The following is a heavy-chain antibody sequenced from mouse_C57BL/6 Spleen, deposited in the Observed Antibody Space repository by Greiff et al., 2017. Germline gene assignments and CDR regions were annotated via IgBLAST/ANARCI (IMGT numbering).Heavy chain of an antibody. CDR2: INPSNGGT. V-gene: IGHV1-53*01. CDR3: ARAYYGSRGAMDY. CDR1: GYTFTSYW. D-gene: IGHD1-1*01. Sequence: VQLQQPGTELVKPGASVKLSCKASGYTFTSYWMPWVKQRPGQGLEWIGNINPSNGGTNYNEKFKSKATLTVDKSSSTAYMQLSSLTSEDSAVYYCARAYYGSRGAMDYWGQGTSVTVSS. J-gene: IGHJ4*01.